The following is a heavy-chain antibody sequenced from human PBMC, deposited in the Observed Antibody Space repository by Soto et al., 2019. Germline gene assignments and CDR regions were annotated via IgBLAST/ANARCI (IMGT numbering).Heavy chain of an antibody. V-gene: IGHV3-11*06. J-gene: IGHJ4*02. CDR2: ISSSSSYT. D-gene: IGHD6-19*01. Sequence: GGSLSLSCAASGFTFSDYYMSWIRQAPGKGLEWVSYISSSSSYTNYADSVKGRFTISRDNAKNSLYLQMNSLRAEDTAVYYCARDSSGSDYWGQGTLVTVSS. CDR3: ARDSSGSDY. CDR1: GFTFSDYY.